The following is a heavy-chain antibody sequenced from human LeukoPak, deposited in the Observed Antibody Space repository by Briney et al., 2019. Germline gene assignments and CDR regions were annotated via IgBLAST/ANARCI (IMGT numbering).Heavy chain of an antibody. D-gene: IGHD6-13*01. J-gene: IGHJ4*02. Sequence: EASVKVSCKASGYTFTSYDINWVRQATGQGLEWMGWMNPNSGNTGYAQKFQGRVTMTRNTSISTAYMELSSLRSEDTAVYYCARVGSSSWYSFDYWGQGTLVTVSS. CDR3: ARVGSSSWYSFDY. V-gene: IGHV1-8*01. CDR2: MNPNSGNT. CDR1: GYTFTSYD.